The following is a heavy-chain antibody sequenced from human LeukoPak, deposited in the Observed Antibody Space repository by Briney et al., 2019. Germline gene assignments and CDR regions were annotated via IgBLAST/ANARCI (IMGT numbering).Heavy chain of an antibody. Sequence: PGGSLRLSCAASGFTFSSYWMHWVRQAPGKGLVLVSRINSDGSSTRYADSVKGRFTISRDNAKNTLYLQMNSLRAEDTAVYYCSIFWTGHDAFDIWGQGTMVTVSS. J-gene: IGHJ3*02. D-gene: IGHD3/OR15-3a*01. CDR3: SIFWTGHDAFDI. CDR1: GFTFSSYW. V-gene: IGHV3-74*01. CDR2: INSDGSST.